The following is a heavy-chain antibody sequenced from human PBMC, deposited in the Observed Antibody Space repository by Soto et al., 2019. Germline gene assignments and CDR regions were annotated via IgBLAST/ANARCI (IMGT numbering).Heavy chain of an antibody. V-gene: IGHV3-74*01. CDR3: GRGGSDSPMAPGY. Sequence: QPWGSLRLSCAASGFTFISYWIHCCGQAPGKGLVWVSRINPDGSATNYADSVKGRFTISRDNAKNTLYLQMNSLRAEDTAVFYCGRGGSDSPMAPGYWGQGTLVTVSS. D-gene: IGHD5-18*01. J-gene: IGHJ4*02. CDR1: GFTFISYW. CDR2: INPDGSAT.